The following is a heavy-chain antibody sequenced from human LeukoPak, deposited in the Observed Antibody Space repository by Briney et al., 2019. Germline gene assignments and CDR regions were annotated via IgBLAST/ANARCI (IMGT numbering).Heavy chain of an antibody. V-gene: IGHV4-31*01. CDR3: ARYCSSTSCPFVY. CDR2: IHHSGHT. J-gene: IGHJ4*02. D-gene: IGHD2-2*01. Sequence: SQTLSLTCTVSGDSVISGTSFWGWIRQHPGKGLEWVGYIHHSGHTYDNPSLQSPVIISMDKSKNQFSLKLNSVTAADTAVYYCARYCSSTSCPFVYWGQGALVTVSS. CDR1: GDSVISGTSF.